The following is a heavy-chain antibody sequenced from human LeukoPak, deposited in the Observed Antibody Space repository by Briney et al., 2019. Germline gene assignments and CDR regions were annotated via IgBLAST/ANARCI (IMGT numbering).Heavy chain of an antibody. Sequence: SETLSLTCTVSGYSISSGYYWGWIRQPPGEGLEWIGSNYHSGSTYYNPSLKSRVTISVDTSKNQFSLKLSSVTAADTAVYYCARDPRNGDYEAGYWGQGTLVTDSS. CDR1: GYSISSGYY. D-gene: IGHD4-17*01. V-gene: IGHV4-38-2*02. CDR2: NYHSGST. J-gene: IGHJ4*02. CDR3: ARDPRNGDYEAGY.